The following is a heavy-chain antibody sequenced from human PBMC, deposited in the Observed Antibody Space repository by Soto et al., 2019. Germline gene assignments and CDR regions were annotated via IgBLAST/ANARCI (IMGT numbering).Heavy chain of an antibody. J-gene: IGHJ4*02. Sequence: GGSLRVWCAACGFTVSSNYMSWVRQAPGKGLEWVSVIYSGGRTYYADSVKGRFTISRDNAKNTLYLQMYSLRADDTADYYCASGGIAVHWGQGP. V-gene: IGHV3-53*01. CDR1: GFTVSSNY. D-gene: IGHD6-19*01. CDR3: ASGGIAVH. CDR2: IYSGGRT.